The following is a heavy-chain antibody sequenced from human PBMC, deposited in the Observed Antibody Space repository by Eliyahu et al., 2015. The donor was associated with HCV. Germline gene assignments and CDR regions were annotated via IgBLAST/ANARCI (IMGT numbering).Heavy chain of an antibody. Sequence: EVQLVESGGGLVKPGGSLRLSCAASGFTFNXYSMKWVRQAPGKGLGWVSSISSSSSYIYYADSVKGRFTISRDNAKNSLYLQMNSLRAEDTAVYYCASSRYYSDSSRYYPDYWGQGTLVTVSS. CDR3: ASSRYYSDSSRYYPDY. D-gene: IGHD3-22*01. V-gene: IGHV3-21*01. J-gene: IGHJ4*02. CDR2: ISSSSSYI. CDR1: GFTFNXYS.